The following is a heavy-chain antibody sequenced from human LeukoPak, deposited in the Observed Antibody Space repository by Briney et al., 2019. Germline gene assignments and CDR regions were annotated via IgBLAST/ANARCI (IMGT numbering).Heavy chain of an antibody. Sequence: ASVKVSCKASGYTFTGKFIHWVRQAPGQGLEWMGWIDPNSGGTDYAQKFRGRVTMTRDTSTSTAYMDLSRLISDDTAVYYCARDREGLAYFDYWGQGTLVTVSS. CDR3: ARDREGLAYFDY. CDR2: IDPNSGGT. D-gene: IGHD3/OR15-3a*01. V-gene: IGHV1-2*02. J-gene: IGHJ4*02. CDR1: GYTFTGKF.